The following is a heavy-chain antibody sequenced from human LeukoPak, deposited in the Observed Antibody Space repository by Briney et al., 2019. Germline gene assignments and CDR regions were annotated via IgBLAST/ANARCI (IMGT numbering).Heavy chain of an antibody. V-gene: IGHV1-18*01. Sequence: ASVKVSCKASGYTFSSYGISWIRQAPGQGLEWMGWISGYNGNANYPQKLQGRVTMTTDTSTSTSYMELRSLRSDDTAVYYCARSSAEVLNYYYYAMDVWAQGTTVTVSS. J-gene: IGHJ6*02. CDR1: GYTFSSYG. CDR3: ARSSAEVLNYYYYAMDV. CDR2: ISGYNGNA. D-gene: IGHD6-6*01.